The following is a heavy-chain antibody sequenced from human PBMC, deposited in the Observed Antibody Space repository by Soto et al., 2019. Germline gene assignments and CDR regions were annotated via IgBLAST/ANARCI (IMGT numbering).Heavy chain of an antibody. Sequence: SETLSLTSAVAGYSISSGHYWGWIRQPPGKGLEWIGSIYHSGSTYYNPSLKSRVTISVDTSKNQFSLKLSSVTAADTAVYYCARTLLASDIVVVAGAPGGGWFPTGGQGTLVSVSS. V-gene: IGHV4-38-2*01. D-gene: IGHD2-15*01. J-gene: IGHJ5*02. CDR2: IYHSGST. CDR1: GYSISSGHY. CDR3: ARTLLASDIVVVAGAPGGGWFPT.